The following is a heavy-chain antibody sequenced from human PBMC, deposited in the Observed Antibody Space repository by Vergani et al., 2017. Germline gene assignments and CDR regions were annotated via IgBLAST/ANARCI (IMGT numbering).Heavy chain of an antibody. CDR1: GYSFTSYW. D-gene: IGHD3-10*01. Sequence: EVQLVQSGAEVKKPGESLKISCKGSGYSFTSYWIGWVRQMPGKGLEWMGIIYPGDSDTRYSPSFQGQVTISADKSISTAYLQWSRLKATDTAIYYCARQAYGSGDLSWFDPWGQGTLVTVS. CDR2: IYPGDSDT. CDR3: ARQAYGSGDLSWFDP. V-gene: IGHV5-51*01. J-gene: IGHJ5*02.